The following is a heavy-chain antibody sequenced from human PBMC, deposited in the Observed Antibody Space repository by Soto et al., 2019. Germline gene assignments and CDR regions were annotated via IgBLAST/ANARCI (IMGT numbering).Heavy chain of an antibody. J-gene: IGHJ4*02. CDR3: AKDIRAYGRGSTYFDN. D-gene: IGHD6-19*01. Sequence: PGGSLRLSCAASGFTFDDYSIHWVRQGPWKDLQWVSGITWNSVRIDYADSVKGRFTISRDNAKKSLYLQMNSLRGEDTALYYCAKDIRAYGRGSTYFDNWGQGTLLTVSS. V-gene: IGHV3-9*01. CDR2: ITWNSVRI. CDR1: GFTFDDYS.